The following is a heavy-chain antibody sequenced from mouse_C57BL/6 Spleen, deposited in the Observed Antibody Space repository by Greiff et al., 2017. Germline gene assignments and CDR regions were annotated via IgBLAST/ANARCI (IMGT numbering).Heavy chain of an antibody. D-gene: IGHD2-13*01. V-gene: IGHV1-47*01. CDR2: FHPYNDDT. Sequence: QVHVKQSGAELVKPGASVKMSCKASGYTFTTYPIEWMKQNHGKSLEWIGNFHPYNDDTKYNEKFKGKATLTVEKSSSTVYLELSRLTSDDSAVYYCARGHGDYEAMDYWGQGTSVTVSS. CDR1: GYTFTTYP. CDR3: ARGHGDYEAMDY. J-gene: IGHJ4*01.